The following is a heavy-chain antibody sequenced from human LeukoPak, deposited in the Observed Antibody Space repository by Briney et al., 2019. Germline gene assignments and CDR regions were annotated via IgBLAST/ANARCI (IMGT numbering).Heavy chain of an antibody. CDR3: AGAPMSYDSSGFGGAFDI. J-gene: IGHJ3*02. CDR2: ISYDGTNK. Sequence: QAGGSLRLSCAASGFTFSNYAMHWVRQAPGKGLEWVAVISYDGTNKYYADSVKGRFTISRDNSKNTMYLQMNSLRAEDTAMYYCAGAPMSYDSSGFGGAFDIWGQGTMVTVSS. V-gene: IGHV3-30-3*01. CDR1: GFTFSNYA. D-gene: IGHD3-22*01.